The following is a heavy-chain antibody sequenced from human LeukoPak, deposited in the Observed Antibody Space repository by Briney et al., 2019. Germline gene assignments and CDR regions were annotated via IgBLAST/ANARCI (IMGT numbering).Heavy chain of an antibody. J-gene: IGHJ4*02. CDR1: GYTFTNYG. CDR3: ARGNIAVPGTPYYFEY. D-gene: IGHD6-19*01. Sequence: GASVKVSCKASGYTFTNYGISWVRQAPGQGLEWMGWISVYNGNTHYAQKFQGRVTMTTDTSTSTAYMELRSLRSDDTAVYYCARGNIAVPGTPYYFEYWGQGTLVTVSS. V-gene: IGHV1-18*01. CDR2: ISVYNGNT.